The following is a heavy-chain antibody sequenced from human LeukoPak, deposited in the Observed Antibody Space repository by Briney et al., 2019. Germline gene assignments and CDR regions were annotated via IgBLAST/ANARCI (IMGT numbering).Heavy chain of an antibody. D-gene: IGHD3-10*01. J-gene: IGHJ5*02. V-gene: IGHV1-18*01. CDR3: ARDGELWFGEQYNWFDP. Sequence: ASVKVSCKASGYTFTSYGISWVRQAPGQGLEWMGWISAYNGNTNYAQKLQGRVTMTTDTPTSTAYMELRSLRSDDTAVYYCARDGELWFGEQYNWFDPWGQGTLVTVSS. CDR1: GYTFTSYG. CDR2: ISAYNGNT.